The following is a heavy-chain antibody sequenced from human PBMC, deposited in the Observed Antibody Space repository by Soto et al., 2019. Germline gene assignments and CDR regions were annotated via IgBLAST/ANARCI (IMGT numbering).Heavy chain of an antibody. D-gene: IGHD3-10*01. J-gene: IGHJ4*02. CDR2: MNPNSGNT. CDR3: ARGHSGRLGYYYGSGF. V-gene: IGHV1-8*01. CDR1: GYTFTSYD. Sequence: QVPLVQSGAEVKKPGASVKVSCKASGYTFTSYDINWVRQATGQGLEWMGWMNPNSGNTGYAQKFQGRVTMTRNTSISTAYMGLSSLRSEDTAVYYCARGHSGRLGYYYGSGFWGQGTLVTVSS.